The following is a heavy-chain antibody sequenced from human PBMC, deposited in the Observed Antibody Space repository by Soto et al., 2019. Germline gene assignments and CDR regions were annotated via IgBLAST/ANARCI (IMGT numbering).Heavy chain of an antibody. V-gene: IGHV2-5*02. CDR1: GFSFSTSAVG. Sequence: QITLTESGPTLVKPTQTLTLTCTFSGFSFSTSAVGVGWIRQPPGKVLEWLALIYWDDDKRYSPFLKSRLTITKDTSTNLVVLTITNMDPVDTGTYYWAHLYCAASGTRYYFDYWGQGTLVTVSS. CDR2: IYWDDDK. J-gene: IGHJ4*02. CDR3: AHLYCAASGTRYYFDY. D-gene: IGHD6-13*01.